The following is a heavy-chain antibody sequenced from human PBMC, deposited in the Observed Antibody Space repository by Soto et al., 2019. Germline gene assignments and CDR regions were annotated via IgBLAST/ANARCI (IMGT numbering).Heavy chain of an antibody. V-gene: IGHV1-3*01. CDR3: AREGRRELWWWIDP. CDR1: GYTFTSYA. Sequence: ASVKVSCKASGYTFTSYAMHWVRQAPGQRLEWMGWINAGNGNTKYSQKFQGRVTMTTDTSTSTAYMELRSLRSDDTAVYYCAREGRRELWWWIDPWGQGTLVTVSS. D-gene: IGHD5-18*01. CDR2: INAGNGNT. J-gene: IGHJ5*02.